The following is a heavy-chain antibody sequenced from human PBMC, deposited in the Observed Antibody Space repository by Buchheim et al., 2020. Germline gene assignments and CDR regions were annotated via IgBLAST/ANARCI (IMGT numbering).Heavy chain of an antibody. V-gene: IGHV1-69*06. CDR3: ARDGGGVAVAGYYGMDV. CDR2: IIPMFGTA. Sequence: QVQLVQSGAEVKKPGSSAKVSCKASGGTFSNYDFSWVRQAPGQGPEWMGGIIPMFGTANYAQKFQGRVMITADRSPSTAYMELGSLRSDDTAVYCCARDGGGVAVAGYYGMDVGGQGTT. J-gene: IGHJ6*02. D-gene: IGHD6-19*01. CDR1: GGTFSNYD.